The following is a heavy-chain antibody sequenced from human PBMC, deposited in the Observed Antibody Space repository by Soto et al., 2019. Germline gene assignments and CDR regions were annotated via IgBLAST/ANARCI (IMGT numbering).Heavy chain of an antibody. V-gene: IGHV4-59*01. Sequence: SETLSLTCTVSGGSITSNYWMWLRQSPGKGLEWIGNIYYRGRTNYNPSLRSRVTISADTSKNQFSLKLSSVTAGDTAVYYCARGDPVKYYFDYWGQGPLVTVSS. CDR3: ARGDPVKYYFDY. J-gene: IGHJ4*02. D-gene: IGHD4-17*01. CDR2: IYYRGRT. CDR1: GGSITSNY.